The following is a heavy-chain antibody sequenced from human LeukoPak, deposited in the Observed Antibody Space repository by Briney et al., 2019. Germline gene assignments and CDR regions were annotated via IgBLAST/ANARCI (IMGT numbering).Heavy chain of an antibody. CDR3: ARPHYYDRAIDY. D-gene: IGHD3-22*01. CDR1: GGSISSSSYY. V-gene: IGHV4-39*01. J-gene: IGHJ4*02. Sequence: SETLSLTCTVSGGSISSSSYYWGWIRQPPGTGLEWIGSIYYSGSTYYNPSLKSRVTISVNTSKNQFSLKLSSVTAADTAVYYCARPHYYDRAIDYWGQGTLVTVSS. CDR2: IYYSGST.